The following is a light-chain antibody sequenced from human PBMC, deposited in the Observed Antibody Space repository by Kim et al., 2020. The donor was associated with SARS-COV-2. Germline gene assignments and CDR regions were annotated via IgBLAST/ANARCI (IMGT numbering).Light chain of an antibody. CDR2: DAF. V-gene: IGKV3-11*01. J-gene: IGKJ2*01. Sequence: EIVLTQSPVTLSLSPGESATLSCRASQSIGSSLAWYQHKPGQAPTLLIYDAFNRATGIPARFSGSGSGTDFTLTISSLEPEDFAVYYCQQRSNWYTFGQGTKLEI. CDR3: QQRSNWYT. CDR1: QSIGSS.